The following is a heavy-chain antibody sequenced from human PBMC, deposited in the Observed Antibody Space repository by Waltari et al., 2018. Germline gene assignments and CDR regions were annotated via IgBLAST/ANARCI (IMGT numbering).Heavy chain of an antibody. V-gene: IGHV1-69*08. CDR3: AGDLEVGYSSGWYVY. D-gene: IGHD6-19*01. CDR2: IIPILGIA. J-gene: IGHJ4*02. Sequence: QVQLVQSGAEVKKPGSSVKVSCKASGGTFSSYTISWVRQAPGQGLEWMGRIIPILGIANYAQKFQGRVTITADKSTSTAYMELSSLRSEDTAVYYCAGDLEVGYSSGWYVYWGQGTLVTVSS. CDR1: GGTFSSYT.